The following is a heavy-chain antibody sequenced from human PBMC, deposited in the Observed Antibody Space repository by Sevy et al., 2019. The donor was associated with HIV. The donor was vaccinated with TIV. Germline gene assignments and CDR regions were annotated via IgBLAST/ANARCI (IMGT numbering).Heavy chain of an antibody. D-gene: IGHD3-10*01. CDR3: AKDIPGYSGFDH. J-gene: IGHJ4*02. V-gene: IGHV3-43*01. CDR2: MSWDAKKT. CDR1: GFTFDDYT. Sequence: GESLKISCAASGFTFDDYTMHWVRQVPGQGLAWVSLMSWDAKKTDYADSVEGRFTVSRDNRKNSLYLQMNSLRSEDTALYFCAKDIPGYSGFDHWGQGTLVTVSS.